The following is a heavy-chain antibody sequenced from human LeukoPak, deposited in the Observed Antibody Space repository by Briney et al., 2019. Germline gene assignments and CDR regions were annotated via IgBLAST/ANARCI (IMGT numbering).Heavy chain of an antibody. V-gene: IGHV1-69*04. Sequence: SVKVSCKASGGTFSSYTISWVRQAPGQGLEWMGRIIPILGIANYAHKFQGRVTITADKSTSTAYMELSSLRSEDTAVYYCARDYYDSSGYLTLWGQGTLVTVSS. CDR3: ARDYYDSSGYLTL. CDR1: GGTFSSYT. J-gene: IGHJ1*01. CDR2: IIPILGIA. D-gene: IGHD3-22*01.